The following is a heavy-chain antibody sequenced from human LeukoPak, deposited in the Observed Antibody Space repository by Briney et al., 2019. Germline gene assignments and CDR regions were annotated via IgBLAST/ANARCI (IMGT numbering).Heavy chain of an antibody. V-gene: IGHV4-39*02. CDR1: GGSISSSSYY. CDR3: ARDSRDYYDSGGYYPFDY. J-gene: IGHJ4*02. CDR2: IYYSGST. Sequence: SETLSLTCTVSGGSISSSSYYWGWIRQPPGKGLEWIGSIYYSGSTYYNPSLKSRVTISVDTSKNQFSLKLSFVTAADTAVYYCARDSRDYYDSGGYYPFDYWGQGTLVTVSS. D-gene: IGHD3-22*01.